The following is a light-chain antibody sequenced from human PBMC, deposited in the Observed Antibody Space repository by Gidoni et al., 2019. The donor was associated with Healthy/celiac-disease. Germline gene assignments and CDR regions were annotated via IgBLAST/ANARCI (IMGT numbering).Light chain of an antibody. Sequence: SYELTQPPSVSVSPGQTASITCSGDKLGDKYACWYQQKPGQSPVLVIYQDSTRPSGSPDRLSCANSGNTAAPTISGSQAMDDADDYCRAWDSSTVVFGGGTKLTVL. V-gene: IGLV3-1*01. CDR3: RAWDSSTVV. J-gene: IGLJ2*01. CDR1: KLGDKY. CDR2: QDS.